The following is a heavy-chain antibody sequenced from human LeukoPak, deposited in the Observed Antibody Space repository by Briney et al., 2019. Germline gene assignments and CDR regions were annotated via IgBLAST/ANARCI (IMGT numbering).Heavy chain of an antibody. D-gene: IGHD2-2*01. CDR2: INHSGST. V-gene: IGHV4-34*01. CDR1: GGSFSGYY. CDR3: AKGYCRGNSCYDDRGAFDY. J-gene: IGHJ4*02. Sequence: SETLSLTCAVYGGSFSGYYWSWIRQPPGKGLEWIGEINHSGSTNYNPSLKSRVTISVDKSKNQFSLKLSSVTAADTAVYYCAKGYCRGNSCYDDRGAFDYWGQGTLVTVSS.